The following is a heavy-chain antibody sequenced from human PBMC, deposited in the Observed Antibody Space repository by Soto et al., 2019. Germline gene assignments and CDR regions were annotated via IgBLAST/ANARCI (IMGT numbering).Heavy chain of an antibody. CDR2: IWYDGSNK. Sequence: GGSLRLSCAASGLTFSSYGMHWVRQAPGKGLEWVAVIWYDGSNKYYADSVKGRFTISRDNSKNTLYLQMNSLRAEDTAVYYCASQRGGATKTHSLDYWGQGTLVTVSS. J-gene: IGHJ4*02. CDR1: GLTFSSYG. CDR3: ASQRGGATKTHSLDY. V-gene: IGHV3-33*01. D-gene: IGHD1-26*01.